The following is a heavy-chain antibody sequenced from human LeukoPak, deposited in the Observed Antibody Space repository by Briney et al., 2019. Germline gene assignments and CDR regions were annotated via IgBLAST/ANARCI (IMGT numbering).Heavy chain of an antibody. V-gene: IGHV4-59*01. Sequence: SETLSLTCTVSGGSISSYYWSWIRQPPGKGLEWIGYIYYSGSTNYNPSLKSRVTISVDTSKNQFSLKLSSVTAADTAVYYCGRVGVTMVRGVPRPLFDYWGQGTLVTVSS. CDR2: IYYSGST. D-gene: IGHD3-10*01. J-gene: IGHJ4*02. CDR1: GGSISSYY. CDR3: GRVGVTMVRGVPRPLFDY.